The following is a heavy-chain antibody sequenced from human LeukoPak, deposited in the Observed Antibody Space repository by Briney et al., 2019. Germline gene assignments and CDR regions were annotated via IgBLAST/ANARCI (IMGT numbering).Heavy chain of an antibody. D-gene: IGHD6-6*01. V-gene: IGHV1-2*02. J-gene: IGHJ6*03. CDR3: ARGIAARPTPYYHYYYYMDV. CDR2: INPNSGGT. Sequence: ASVKVSCKASGYTFTGYYMHWVRQAPGQGLEWMGWINPNSGGTNYAQKFQGRVTMTRDTSISTAYMELSRLRSDDTAVYYCARGIAARPTPYYHYYYYMDVWGKGTTVTVSS. CDR1: GYTFTGYY.